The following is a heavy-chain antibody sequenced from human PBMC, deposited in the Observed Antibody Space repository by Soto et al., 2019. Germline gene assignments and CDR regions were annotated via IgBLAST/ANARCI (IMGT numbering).Heavy chain of an antibody. CDR3: ARDLGYCNSSGCFRNWFDP. J-gene: IGHJ5*02. V-gene: IGHV1-18*01. CDR2: NSTYDDKT. CDR1: GYSFRTHG. Sequence: QVQLVQSGAEVKTPGASVKVSCRASGYSFRTHGISWVRQAPGQGLEWMGWNSTYDDKTNFPQKFQGRITMTTDTSTSTAYMELRSLSSDDTAVYFCARDLGYCNSSGCFRNWFDPWGQGTLVTVSS. D-gene: IGHD2-15*01.